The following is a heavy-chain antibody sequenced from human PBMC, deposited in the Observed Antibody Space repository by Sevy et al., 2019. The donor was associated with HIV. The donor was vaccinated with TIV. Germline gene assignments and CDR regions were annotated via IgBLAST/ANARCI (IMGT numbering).Heavy chain of an antibody. D-gene: IGHD3-3*01. Sequence: GGSLRLSCAASGFSFSRYAIHWVRQAPGKGLEWVAGLSYDGSNKHYADSVRGRFTISRDISKNTLYLQMNSLRAEDTAVYYCARDGPYNTYDLWGYYFDYWGQGTLVTVSS. J-gene: IGHJ4*02. CDR3: ARDGPYNTYDLWGYYFDY. CDR2: LSYDGSNK. CDR1: GFSFSRYA. V-gene: IGHV3-30-3*01.